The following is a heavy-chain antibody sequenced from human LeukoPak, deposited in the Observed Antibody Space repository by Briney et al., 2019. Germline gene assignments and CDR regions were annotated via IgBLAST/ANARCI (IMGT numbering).Heavy chain of an antibody. Sequence: GGSLRLSCAASGFTFSSDAMNWVGQAPGRAGEWGSCISASGATTYYADSVKGRLTISRDNSRNTLYLQTNSLRAEDTAVYYCAKGQWLRNDYWGQGTLVTVSS. V-gene: IGHV3-23*01. J-gene: IGHJ4*02. CDR1: GFTFSSDA. CDR3: AKGQWLRNDY. CDR2: ISASGATT. D-gene: IGHD6-19*01.